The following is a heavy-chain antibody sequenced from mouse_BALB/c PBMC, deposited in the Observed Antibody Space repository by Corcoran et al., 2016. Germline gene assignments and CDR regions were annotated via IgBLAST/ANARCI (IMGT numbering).Heavy chain of an antibody. V-gene: IGHV14-3*02. Sequence: EVQLQQSGAELVKPGASVKLSCSASGFNIKDTYMHWVKQWPEQGLEWIGRIDPANGNTKYDPKFQGKATITADTSSNTAYLQLSSLTSEDTAVYYCARGRGQLGLFAYWGQGTLVTVSA. CDR3: ARGRGQLGLFAY. CDR2: IDPANGNT. J-gene: IGHJ3*01. CDR1: GFNIKDTY. D-gene: IGHD3-2*01.